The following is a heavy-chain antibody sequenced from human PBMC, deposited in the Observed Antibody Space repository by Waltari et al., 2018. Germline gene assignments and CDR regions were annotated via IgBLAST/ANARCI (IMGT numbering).Heavy chain of an antibody. Sequence: EVLLMESGGGLVKPGGSLRLSCAVSGFMFNTYDMHWVRQAPGKGREWVSMSTKSASFRYYANGVKGRFTVSRDDAEKSLLLQMDSRTVEDTAVYYCARSSPQGTPGGMDHWGQGTLVTVSS. CDR1: GFMFNTYD. J-gene: IGHJ4*02. V-gene: IGHV3-21*01. CDR3: ARSSPQGTPGGMDH. CDR2: STKSASFR. D-gene: IGHD1-26*01.